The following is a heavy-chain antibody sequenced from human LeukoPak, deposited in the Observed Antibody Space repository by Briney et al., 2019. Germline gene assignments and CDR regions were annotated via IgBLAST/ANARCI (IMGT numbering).Heavy chain of an antibody. CDR3: AKGQRVAAAGSYPLFDY. D-gene: IGHD6-13*01. CDR1: GFTFNNYA. J-gene: IGHJ4*02. CDR2: ISTSRGAS. Sequence: GGSLRLSCEASGFTFNNYAMSWVRQAPGKGLEWVAVISTSRGASYYADSVKGRFTISRDNSENTVYLQMNSLRAEDTALYYCAKGQRVAAAGSYPLFDYWGQGTLVTVSS. V-gene: IGHV3-23*01.